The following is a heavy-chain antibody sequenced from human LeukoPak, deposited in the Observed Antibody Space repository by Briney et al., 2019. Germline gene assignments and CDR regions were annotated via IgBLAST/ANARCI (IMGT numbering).Heavy chain of an antibody. V-gene: IGHV3-48*02. J-gene: IGHJ4*02. Sequence: GGSLRLSCAASGFTFSSYSMNWVRQAPGKGLEWVSYISSSSSTIYYADSVKGRFTISRGNAKNSLYLQMNSLRDEDTAVYYCARAGSITMMRVPDYWGQGTLVTVSS. CDR3: ARAGSITMMRVPDY. D-gene: IGHD3-22*01. CDR2: ISSSSSTI. CDR1: GFTFSSYS.